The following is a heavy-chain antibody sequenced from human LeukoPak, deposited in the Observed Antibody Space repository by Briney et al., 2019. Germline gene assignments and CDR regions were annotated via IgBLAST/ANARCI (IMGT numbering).Heavy chain of an antibody. V-gene: IGHV4-61*02. J-gene: IGHJ3*02. D-gene: IGHD2-15*01. CDR3: ARDLGLGYCSGGSCYQAFDI. CDR1: GGSICSGSYY. CDR2: IYTSGST. Sequence: PSETLSLTCTVSGGSICSGSYYWSWIRQPAGKGLEWIGRIYTSGSTNYNPSLKSRVTISVDTSKNQFSLKLSSVTAADTAVYYCARDLGLGYCSGGSCYQAFDIWGQGTMVTVSS.